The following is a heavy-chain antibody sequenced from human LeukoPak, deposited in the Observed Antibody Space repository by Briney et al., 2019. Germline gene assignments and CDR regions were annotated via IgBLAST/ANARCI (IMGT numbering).Heavy chain of an antibody. V-gene: IGHV3-23*01. CDR1: GFTFTNYG. CDR2: ISTAGST. CDR3: AKPTLGDVIDSFDI. J-gene: IGHJ3*02. D-gene: IGHD3-10*01. Sequence: GGSLRLSRAASGFTFTNYGMSWVRHAPGKGLEWVSCISTAGSTYYADSVKGRFTISRDNSKNTVYMQMYNLRAEDTAVYYCAKPTLGDVIDSFDIWGQGTMVTFSS.